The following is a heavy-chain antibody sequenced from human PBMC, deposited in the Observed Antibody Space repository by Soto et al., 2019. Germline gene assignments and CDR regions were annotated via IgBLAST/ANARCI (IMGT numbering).Heavy chain of an antibody. J-gene: IGHJ6*02. Sequence: QVQLVQSGAEVKKPGASVKVSCRASGYTFTNYYIHWVRQAPGQGLEWMGLINPSGSTPYAQKVQGTLTLTKYTSKTTVYVELSRLRSADAAVYYCARDAGVAILGVVGYYGMDAWGQGTTVTVSS. CDR2: INPSGST. V-gene: IGHV1-46*01. D-gene: IGHD3-3*02. CDR1: GYTFTNYY. CDR3: ARDAGVAILGVVGYYGMDA.